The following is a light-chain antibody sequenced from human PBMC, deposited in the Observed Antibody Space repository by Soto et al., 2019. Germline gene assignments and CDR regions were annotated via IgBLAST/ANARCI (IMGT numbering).Light chain of an antibody. Sequence: EIVMTQSPATLSVSPGERATLSCRASQSVSSNLAWYPQKPGQAPRLLIYGASTRATGIPARFSGSGSGTEFTLTISSLQSEDFAVDYCQQYNNWPRTFGQGTKVEIK. V-gene: IGKV3-15*01. CDR1: QSVSSN. CDR3: QQYNNWPRT. J-gene: IGKJ1*01. CDR2: GAS.